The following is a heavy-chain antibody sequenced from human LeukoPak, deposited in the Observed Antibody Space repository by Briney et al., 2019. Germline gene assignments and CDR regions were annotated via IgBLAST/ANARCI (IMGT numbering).Heavy chain of an antibody. J-gene: IGHJ6*03. V-gene: IGHV1-8*01. CDR3: ARGPDFWSGYDYYYYYMDV. D-gene: IGHD3-3*01. Sequence: ASVKVSCKASGYTFTSYDINWVRQATGQGLEWMGWMNPNSGNTGYAQKFQGRVTMTRNTSISTAYMELSSLRSEDTAVYYCARGPDFWSGYDYYYYYMDVWGEGTTVTVSS. CDR2: MNPNSGNT. CDR1: GYTFTSYD.